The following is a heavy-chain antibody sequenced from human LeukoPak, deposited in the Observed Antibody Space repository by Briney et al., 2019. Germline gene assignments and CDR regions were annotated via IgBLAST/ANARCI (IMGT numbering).Heavy chain of an antibody. J-gene: IGHJ4*02. Sequence: GASVKVSFKASGGTFSSYAISWVRQAPGQGLEWMGGIIPIFGTANYAQKFQGRVTITADESTSTAYMELSSLRSEDTAVYYCAISRRDGYNFGFDYWGQGTLVTVSS. CDR3: AISRRDGYNFGFDY. CDR1: GGTFSSYA. CDR2: IIPIFGTA. D-gene: IGHD5-24*01. V-gene: IGHV1-69*01.